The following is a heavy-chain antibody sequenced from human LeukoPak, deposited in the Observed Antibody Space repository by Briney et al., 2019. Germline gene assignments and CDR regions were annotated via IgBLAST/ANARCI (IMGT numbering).Heavy chain of an antibody. CDR1: GYSFTSYW. Sequence: GESLKISCKGSGYSFTSYWIGWVRQMPGKGLEGMGIIYPGDSDTRYSPSFQGQVTISADKSISTAYLQWSSLKASDTAMYYCARYPGFSYGLYYFDYWGQGTLVTVSS. V-gene: IGHV5-51*01. CDR2: IYPGDSDT. J-gene: IGHJ4*02. CDR3: ARYPGFSYGLYYFDY. D-gene: IGHD5-18*01.